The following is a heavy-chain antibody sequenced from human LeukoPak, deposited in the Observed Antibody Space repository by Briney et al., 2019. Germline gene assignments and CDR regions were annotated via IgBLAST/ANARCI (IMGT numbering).Heavy chain of an antibody. V-gene: IGHV3-23*01. CDR2: ISGSGGST. CDR1: GFTFSSYA. D-gene: IGHD3-22*01. CDR3: AKDGRYYDSSGYLDY. Sequence: GGSLRLSCAASGFTFSSYAMSWVRQAPGKRLEWVSAISGSGGSTYYADSVKGRFTISRDNSKNTLYLQMNSLRAEDTAVYYCAKDGRYYDSSGYLDYWGQGTLVTVSS. J-gene: IGHJ4*02.